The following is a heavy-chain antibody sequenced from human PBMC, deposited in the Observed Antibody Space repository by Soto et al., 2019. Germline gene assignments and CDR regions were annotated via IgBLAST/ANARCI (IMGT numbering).Heavy chain of an antibody. CDR3: VRNDENYSETKF. J-gene: IGHJ4*02. D-gene: IGHD1-7*01. Sequence: ESLKISCKGSGYRFSTYWIGWVRQMPGKGLEWMGIIFPDDSDTRYSPSFQGQGTISADKSSTTAYLQWSSLQASDTAMYYCVRNDENYSETKFWGQGTMVTVSS. CDR1: GYRFSTYW. V-gene: IGHV5-51*01. CDR2: IFPDDSDT.